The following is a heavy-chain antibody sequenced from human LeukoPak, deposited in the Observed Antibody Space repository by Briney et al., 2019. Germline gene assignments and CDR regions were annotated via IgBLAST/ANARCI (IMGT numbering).Heavy chain of an antibody. V-gene: IGHV4-38-2*01. J-gene: IGHJ4*02. CDR3: ARRDTSMAYFDY. D-gene: IGHD5-18*01. Sequence: PSETLSLTCAVSGYSISSGYSWVWIRQSPARGLEWIGDIYHSGTTYYDPSLKSRLTISVDTSTNQFSLKLSSVTAADTAVYYCARRDTSMAYFDYWGQGVLVTVSS. CDR2: IYHSGTT. CDR1: GYSISSGYS.